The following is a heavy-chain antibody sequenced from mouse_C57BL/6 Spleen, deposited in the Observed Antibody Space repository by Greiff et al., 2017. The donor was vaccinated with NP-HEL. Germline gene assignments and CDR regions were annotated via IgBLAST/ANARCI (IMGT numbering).Heavy chain of an antibody. CDR1: GYTFTSYW. Sequence: QVQLQQPGAELVKPGASVKLSCKASGYTFTSYWMHWVKQRPGQGLEWIGMIHPNSGSTNYNENFKSKATLTVDKSSSTAYMQLSSLTSEDSAVYYCARRNYGSSPHFDYWGQGTTLTVSS. CDR3: ARRNYGSSPHFDY. V-gene: IGHV1-64*01. CDR2: IHPNSGST. D-gene: IGHD1-1*01. J-gene: IGHJ2*01.